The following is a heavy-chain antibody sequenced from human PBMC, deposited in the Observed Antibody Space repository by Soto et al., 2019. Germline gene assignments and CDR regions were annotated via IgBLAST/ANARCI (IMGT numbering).Heavy chain of an antibody. Sequence: SETLSLTCAVSGGSISSGGYSWSWIRQPPGKGLEWIGYIYHSGSTYYNPSLKSRVTISVDRSKNQFSLKLSSVTAADTAVYYCARGGDFWVYYGMDVWGQGTTVTVSS. J-gene: IGHJ6*02. V-gene: IGHV4-30-2*01. CDR3: ARGGDFWVYYGMDV. D-gene: IGHD3-3*01. CDR2: IYHSGST. CDR1: GGSISSGGYS.